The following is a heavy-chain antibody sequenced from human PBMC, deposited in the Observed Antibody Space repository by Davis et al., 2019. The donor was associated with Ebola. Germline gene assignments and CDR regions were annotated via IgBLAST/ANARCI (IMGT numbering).Heavy chain of an antibody. J-gene: IGHJ4*02. D-gene: IGHD3-16*01. CDR3: ARGSSFVVWY. Sequence: PGGSLRLSCAASGFTFSSYAMSWVRQAPGKGLEWVANIKQDGSEKYYVDSVKGRFTISRDNAKNSLYLQMNSLRAEDTAVYYCARGSSFVVWYWGQGTLVTVSS. CDR2: IKQDGSEK. CDR1: GFTFSSYA. V-gene: IGHV3-7*01.